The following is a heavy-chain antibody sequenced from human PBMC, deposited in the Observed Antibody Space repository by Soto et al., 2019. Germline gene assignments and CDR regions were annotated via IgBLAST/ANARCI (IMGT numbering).Heavy chain of an antibody. CDR2: ISSNGNYI. V-gene: IGHV3-21*01. Sequence: GGSLRLSCRASGFTFSDFAMSWVRQAPGKGLEWVSSISSNGNYIYYADSMKGRFTISRDNAEKSLYLQMNSLRGEDTAVYYCARVRPHRVLVDYWGQGTLVTVSS. D-gene: IGHD3-3*02. CDR1: GFTFSDFA. CDR3: ARVRPHRVLVDY. J-gene: IGHJ4*02.